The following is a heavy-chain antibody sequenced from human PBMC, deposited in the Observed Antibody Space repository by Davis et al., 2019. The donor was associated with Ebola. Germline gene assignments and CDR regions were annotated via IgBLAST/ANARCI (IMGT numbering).Heavy chain of an antibody. CDR1: GYVLTEHW. J-gene: IGHJ6*02. CDR3: ARADLAYCSGGSCFVENGGGYGMDV. V-gene: IGHV5-51*01. Sequence: GGSLRLSCKVSGYVLTEHWIAWVRQVPGKGLEWMGIINPDDSKATYSPSFQGQVTISADRSTTTAYLQWSRLQASDTATYYCARADLAYCSGGSCFVENGGGYGMDVWGQGTTVTVSS. CDR2: INPDDSKA. D-gene: IGHD2-15*01.